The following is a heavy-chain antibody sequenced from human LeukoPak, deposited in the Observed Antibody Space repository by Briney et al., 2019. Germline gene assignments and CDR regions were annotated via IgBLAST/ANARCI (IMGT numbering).Heavy chain of an antibody. V-gene: IGHV3-21*04. Sequence: GGSLRLSCAASGFTFSSYSMNWVRQAPGKGLEWVSSISSSSSYIYYADSVKGRFTISRDNAKNPLYLQMNSLRAEDTAVYYCARVYRYCSGGSCYSLDYWGQGTLVTVSS. CDR1: GFTFSSYS. J-gene: IGHJ4*02. CDR3: ARVYRYCSGGSCYSLDY. CDR2: ISSSSSYI. D-gene: IGHD2-15*01.